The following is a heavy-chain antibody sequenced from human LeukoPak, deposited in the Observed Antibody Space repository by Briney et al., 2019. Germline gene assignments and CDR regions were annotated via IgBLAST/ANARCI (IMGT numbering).Heavy chain of an antibody. CDR3: ARERSFNYGLHYGRDV. J-gene: IGHJ6*02. CDR2: ISGSGAYT. D-gene: IGHD1-26*01. Sequence: GGSLRLSCAASGFTFSNDAMSWVRQAPGKGLEWVSGISGSGAYTYYADSVKGRFTISRDNSKSTLYLQMNSLRAEDTALYYCARERSFNYGLHYGRDVWGQGTTVTVS. CDR1: GFTFSNDA. V-gene: IGHV3-23*01.